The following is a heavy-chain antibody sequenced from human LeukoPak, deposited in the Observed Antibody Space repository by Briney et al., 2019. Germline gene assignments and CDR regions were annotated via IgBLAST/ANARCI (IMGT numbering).Heavy chain of an antibody. CDR2: ISSSSSYI. CDR3: ARTRGYSYGYGDY. D-gene: IGHD5-18*01. V-gene: IGHV3-21*04. Sequence: GGSLRLSCAASGFTFSSYSMNWVRQAPGKGLEWVSSISSSSSYIYYADSVKGRFTISRDNAKNSLYLQMNSLRAEDTAVYYCARTRGYSYGYGDYWGQGTLVTVSS. CDR1: GFTFSSYS. J-gene: IGHJ4*02.